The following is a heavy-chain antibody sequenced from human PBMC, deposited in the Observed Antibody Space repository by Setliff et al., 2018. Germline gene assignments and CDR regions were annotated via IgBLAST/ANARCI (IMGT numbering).Heavy chain of an antibody. D-gene: IGHD4-17*01. CDR2: IDPSGDYT. J-gene: IGHJ3*02. Sequence: ASVKVSCKASGYTFTGYYMHWVRQAPGQGLEWMGIIDPSGDYTNYAQKFQGRVTMTRDTSTTTVYMELSSLRSDDTAVYYCARDSPTVATHLRGFDIWGQGTRVTVSS. V-gene: IGHV1-46*03. CDR1: GYTFTGYY. CDR3: ARDSPTVATHLRGFDI.